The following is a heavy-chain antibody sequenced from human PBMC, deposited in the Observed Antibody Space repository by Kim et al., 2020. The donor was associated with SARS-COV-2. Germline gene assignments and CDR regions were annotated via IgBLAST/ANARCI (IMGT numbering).Heavy chain of an antibody. D-gene: IGHD1-26*01. CDR3: ATQRGSYYYYYGMDV. J-gene: IGHJ6*02. Sequence: PSLKSRVTISVDTSKNQFSLKLSSVTAADTAVYYCATQRGSYYYYYGMDVWGQGTTVTVSS. V-gene: IGHV4-34*01.